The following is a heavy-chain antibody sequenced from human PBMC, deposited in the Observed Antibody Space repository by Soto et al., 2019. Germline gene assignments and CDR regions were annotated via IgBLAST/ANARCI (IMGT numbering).Heavy chain of an antibody. D-gene: IGHD6-19*01. J-gene: IGHJ4*02. CDR3: ANSLGYSSGRYDY. V-gene: IGHV1-69*13. Sequence: SVKVSCKASGGTFSSYAISWVRQAPGQGLEWMGGIIPIFGTANYAQKFQGRVTITADESTSTAYMELSSLRSEDTAVYYCANSLGYSSGRYDYWGQGTLVTVSS. CDR1: GGTFSSYA. CDR2: IIPIFGTA.